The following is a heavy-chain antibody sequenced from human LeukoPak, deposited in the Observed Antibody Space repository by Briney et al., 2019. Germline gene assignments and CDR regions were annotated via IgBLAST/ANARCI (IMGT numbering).Heavy chain of an antibody. D-gene: IGHD6-13*01. CDR1: GGSISSSSYY. CDR2: IYYSGST. V-gene: IGHV4-39*01. J-gene: IGHJ4*02. Sequence: PSETLSLTCTVSGGSISSSSYYWGWIRQPPGKGLEWIGSIYYSGSTYYNPSLKSRVTISVDTSKNQFSLKLSSVTAADTAVYYCARHKGRKGIAAAGTIDYWGQGTLVTVSS. CDR3: ARHKGRKGIAAAGTIDY.